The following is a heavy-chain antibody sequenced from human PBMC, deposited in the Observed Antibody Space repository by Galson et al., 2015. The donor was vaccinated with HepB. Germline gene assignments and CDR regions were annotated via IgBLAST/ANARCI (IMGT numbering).Heavy chain of an antibody. CDR3: ARWGGSYPGTGYGMDV. J-gene: IGHJ6*02. V-gene: IGHV1-46*01. CDR1: GGTFTSYY. Sequence: SVKVSCKASGGTFTSYYMHWVRQAPGQGLEWMGIINPSGGSTSYAQKFQGRVTMTRDTSTSTVYMELSSLRSEDTAVYYCARWGGSYPGTGYGMDVWGQGTTVTVSS. CDR2: INPSGGST. D-gene: IGHD1-26*01.